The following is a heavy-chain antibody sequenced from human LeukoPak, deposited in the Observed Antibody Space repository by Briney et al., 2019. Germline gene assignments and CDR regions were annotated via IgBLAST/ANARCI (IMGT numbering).Heavy chain of an antibody. V-gene: IGHV1-18*01. CDR3: ARDLGGGGGRTFDY. Sequence: ASVKFSCKASGYTFTSYGISWVRQAPGQGLEWMGWISAYNGNTNYAQKLQGRVTMTTDTSTSTAYMELRSLRSDDTTVCYCARDLGGGGGRTFDYWGQGTLVTVSS. J-gene: IGHJ4*02. CDR1: GYTFTSYG. CDR2: ISAYNGNT. D-gene: IGHD2-15*01.